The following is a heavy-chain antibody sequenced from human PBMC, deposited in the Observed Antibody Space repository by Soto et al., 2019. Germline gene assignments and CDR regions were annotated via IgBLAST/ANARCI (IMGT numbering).Heavy chain of an antibody. CDR2: INAGNGNT. Sequence: ASVKVSCKASGYTFTSYAMHWVRQAPGQRLEWMGWINAGNGNTKYSQKFQGRVTITRDTSASTAYMELSSLRSEDTAVYYCARGSAAAGPYYFDYWAQGTLVTVAS. D-gene: IGHD6-13*01. V-gene: IGHV1-3*01. J-gene: IGHJ4*02. CDR1: GYTFTSYA. CDR3: ARGSAAAGPYYFDY.